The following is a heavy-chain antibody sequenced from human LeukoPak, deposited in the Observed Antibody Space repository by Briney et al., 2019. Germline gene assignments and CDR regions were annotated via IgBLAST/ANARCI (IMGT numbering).Heavy chain of an antibody. CDR3: AKGSEVTQFDY. J-gene: IGHJ4*02. V-gene: IGHV3-30*18. D-gene: IGHD2-21*02. CDR2: ISYDGSNK. Sequence: GGSLRLSCAASGFTFSSYGMHWVRQAPGKGLEWVAVISYDGSNKYYADSVKGRFTISRDNSKNTLYLQMNSLRAEDTAVYYCAKGSEVTQFDYWGQGTLVTVSS. CDR1: GFTFSSYG.